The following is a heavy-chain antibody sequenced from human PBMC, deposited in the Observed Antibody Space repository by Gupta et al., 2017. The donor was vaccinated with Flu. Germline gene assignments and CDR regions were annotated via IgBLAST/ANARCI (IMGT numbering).Heavy chain of an antibody. CDR1: GFDFNRYE. Sequence: EVLLVESGGGLVQPGGSLRLSCTALGFDFNRYELSWVRQDPGRGLEWVACISSSAVTYYTDPVRSRFTIARDNANNLLDLQMSSLRAEDTAVYYCARGHWDNWGQGTQGTGYS. J-gene: IGHJ4*02. CDR3: ARGHWDN. V-gene: IGHV3-48*03. CDR2: ISSSAVT.